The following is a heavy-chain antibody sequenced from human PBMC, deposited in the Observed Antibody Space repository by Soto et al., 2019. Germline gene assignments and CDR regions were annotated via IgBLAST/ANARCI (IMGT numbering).Heavy chain of an antibody. CDR1: GYTFTSYY. V-gene: IGHV1-46*01. J-gene: IGHJ5*02. D-gene: IGHD3-3*01. Sequence: ASVKVSCKASGYTFTSYYMHWVRQAPGQGLEWMGIINPSGGSTSYAQKFQGRVTMTRDTSTSTVYMELSSLRSEDTAVYYCARDKDTIFGVVIDSNWFDPWGQGTLVTVAS. CDR2: INPSGGST. CDR3: ARDKDTIFGVVIDSNWFDP.